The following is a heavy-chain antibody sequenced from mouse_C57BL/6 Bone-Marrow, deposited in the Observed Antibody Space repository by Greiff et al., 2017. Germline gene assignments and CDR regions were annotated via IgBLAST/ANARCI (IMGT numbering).Heavy chain of an antibody. Sequence: QVQLQQPGAELVKPGASVKMSCKASGYTFTSYWITWVKQRPGQGLEWIGDIYPGSGSTYYNDMFKCKATLTVDTSSSTAYMQLSSLTYEDSAVYYCARYGSSGDYFDYWGQGTTLTDSS. CDR1: GYTFTSYW. D-gene: IGHD1-1*01. V-gene: IGHV1-55*01. J-gene: IGHJ2*01. CDR3: ARYGSSGDYFDY. CDR2: IYPGSGST.